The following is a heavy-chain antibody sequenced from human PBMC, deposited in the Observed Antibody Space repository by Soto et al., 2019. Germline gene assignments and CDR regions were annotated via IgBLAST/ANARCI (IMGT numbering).Heavy chain of an antibody. CDR3: ARGSAYYYDSSGYYSDY. V-gene: IGHV3-30-3*01. CDR1: GFTFSSYA. CDR2: ISYDGSNK. D-gene: IGHD3-22*01. J-gene: IGHJ4*02. Sequence: PGGSLRLSCAASGFTFSSYAMHWARQAPGKGLEWVAVISYDGSNKYYADSVKGRFTISRDNSKNTLYLQMNSLRAEDTAVYYCARGSAYYYDSSGYYSDYWGQGTLVTVSS.